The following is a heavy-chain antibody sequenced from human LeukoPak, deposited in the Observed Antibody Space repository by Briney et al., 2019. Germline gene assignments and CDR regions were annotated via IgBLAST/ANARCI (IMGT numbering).Heavy chain of an antibody. V-gene: IGHV1-46*01. CDR1: GYTFSSYH. D-gene: IGHD1-26*01. Sequence: ASVKVSCKASGYTFSSYHIHWVRQAPGQGLEWMRKINPSFNPGVDVTSYAQKFQGRVTMTRDTSTNTVYMELSSLRSEDTAVYYCARAWESIAGYYFDYWGQGTLVTVSS. CDR3: ARAWESIAGYYFDY. CDR2: INPSFNPGVDVT. J-gene: IGHJ4*02.